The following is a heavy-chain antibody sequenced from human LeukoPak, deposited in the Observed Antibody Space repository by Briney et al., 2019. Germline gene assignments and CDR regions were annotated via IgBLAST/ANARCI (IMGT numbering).Heavy chain of an antibody. J-gene: IGHJ4*02. V-gene: IGHV3-30*01. CDR2: ISYDGSNK. CDR1: GFTFSSYA. CDR3: ARESITMVREPNYFDY. D-gene: IGHD3-10*01. Sequence: GGSLRLSCAASGFTFSSYAMHWVRQAPGKGLEWLAVISYDGSNKYYADSVKGRFTISRDNSKNTLYLQMNSLRAEDTAVYYCARESITMVREPNYFDYWGQGTLVTVSS.